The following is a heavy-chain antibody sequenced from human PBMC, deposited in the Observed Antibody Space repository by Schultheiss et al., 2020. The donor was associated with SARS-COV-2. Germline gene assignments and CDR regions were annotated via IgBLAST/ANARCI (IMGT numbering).Heavy chain of an antibody. V-gene: IGHV4-59*12. J-gene: IGHJ5*02. CDR2: IYYSGST. CDR3: ARRGGYCGGDCYNLDP. Sequence: SETLSLTCTVSGGSISSYYWSWIRQPPGKGLEWIGYIYYSGSTNYNPSLKSRVTISVDTSKNQFSLKLSSVTAADTAMYYCARRGGYCGGDCYNLDPWGQGTLVTVSS. D-gene: IGHD2-21*02. CDR1: GGSISSYY.